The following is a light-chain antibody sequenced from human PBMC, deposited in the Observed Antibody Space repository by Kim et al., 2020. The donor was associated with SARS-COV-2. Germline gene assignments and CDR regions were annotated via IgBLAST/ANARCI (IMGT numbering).Light chain of an antibody. CDR1: SSDNGTNYE. Sequence: QRVTISCTGRSSDNGTNYEIHWYQQLPGTAPRLVIYANTNRPSGVPDRFSGSASGTSASLAITGLLAADEADYYCQSYDSGLGGPVFGTGTKVTVL. V-gene: IGLV1-40*01. J-gene: IGLJ1*01. CDR2: ANT. CDR3: QSYDSGLGGPV.